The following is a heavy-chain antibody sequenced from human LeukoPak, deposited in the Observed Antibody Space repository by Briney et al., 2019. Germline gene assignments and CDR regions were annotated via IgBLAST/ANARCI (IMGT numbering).Heavy chain of an antibody. D-gene: IGHD1-26*01. J-gene: IGHJ4*02. CDR2: ISAYNGNT. CDR1: GYTLTSYG. V-gene: IGHV1-18*01. CDR3: ARDQASRVADY. Sequence: ASVKVSCKASGYTLTSYGISWVRQAPGQGLEWMGWISAYNGNTKYAQKLQGRVTMTTDTSTSTAYMELRSLRSDDTAVYYCARDQASRVADYWGQGTLVTVSS.